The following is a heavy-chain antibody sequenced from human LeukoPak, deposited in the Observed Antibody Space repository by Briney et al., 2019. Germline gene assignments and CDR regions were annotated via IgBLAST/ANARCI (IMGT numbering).Heavy chain of an antibody. CDR2: IYYSGST. CDR3: ARGARAGYNLEPFDY. D-gene: IGHD5-24*01. Sequence: SETLPLTCTVSGGSMSSYYWSWIRQPPGKGLEWIGYIYYSGSTKYNPSLKSRVTISVDTSKNQFSLKLSSVTAADTAVYYCARGARAGYNLEPFDYWGQGTWSPSPQ. CDR1: GGSMSSYY. J-gene: IGHJ4*02. V-gene: IGHV4-59*08.